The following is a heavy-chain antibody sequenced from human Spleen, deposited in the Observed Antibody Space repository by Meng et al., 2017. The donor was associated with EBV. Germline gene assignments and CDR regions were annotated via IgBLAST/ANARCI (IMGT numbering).Heavy chain of an antibody. J-gene: IGHJ5*02. V-gene: IGHV3-11*01. Sequence: RWSRQAPGEGLEWVSYISSSGSIIYYADSVKGRFTISRDNSKNSLYLQMNSLRADDTAVYYCARIPAWFDPWGQGTLVTVSS. CDR2: ISSSGSII. D-gene: IGHD2-2*01. CDR3: ARIPAWFDP.